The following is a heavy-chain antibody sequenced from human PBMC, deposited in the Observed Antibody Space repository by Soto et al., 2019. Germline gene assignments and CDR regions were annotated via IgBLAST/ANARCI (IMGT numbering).Heavy chain of an antibody. Sequence: PGESLKISCEGSGYPFSYFWIAWVRQMPGKGLEWMGIIYPSDSDTKYSPSFQGQVTISADKSTNTAYLQWSSLKASDTAMYYCARMEEAGKNYYGTDVWGQGTTVTVSS. CDR3: ARMEEAGKNYYGTDV. CDR1: GYPFSYFW. D-gene: IGHD6-13*01. V-gene: IGHV5-51*01. J-gene: IGHJ6*02. CDR2: IYPSDSDT.